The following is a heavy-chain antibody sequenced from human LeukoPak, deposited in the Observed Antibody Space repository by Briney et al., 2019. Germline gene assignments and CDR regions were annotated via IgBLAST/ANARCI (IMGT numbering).Heavy chain of an antibody. CDR1: GFTFSTYG. Sequence: GGSLRLSCAASGFTFSTYGMSWVRQAPGKGLESVSYISTGSSTMYYADSVKGRFTISRDNVKNSLDLQMNSLRAEDTAMYYCARDGTVAASFDYWGQGTLVTVSS. J-gene: IGHJ4*02. D-gene: IGHD6-19*01. V-gene: IGHV3-48*01. CDR2: ISTGSSTM. CDR3: ARDGTVAASFDY.